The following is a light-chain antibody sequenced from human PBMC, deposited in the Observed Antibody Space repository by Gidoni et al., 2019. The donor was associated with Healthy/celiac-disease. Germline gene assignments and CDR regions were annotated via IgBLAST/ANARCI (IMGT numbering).Light chain of an antibody. Sequence: ELVLTQSPGTLSLSPGERATLSCRASQSVSSSYLAWYQQKPGQAPRLLIYGASSRATGIPDRFSGSGSGTDFTLTISRLEPEDFAVYYCQLKGTFGQGTRLEIK. CDR1: QSVSSSY. CDR2: GAS. J-gene: IGKJ5*01. CDR3: QLKGT. V-gene: IGKV3-20*01.